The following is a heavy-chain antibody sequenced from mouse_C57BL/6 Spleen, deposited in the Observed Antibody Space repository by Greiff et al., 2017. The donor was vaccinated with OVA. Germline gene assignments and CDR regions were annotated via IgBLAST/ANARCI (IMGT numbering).Heavy chain of an antibody. J-gene: IGHJ4*01. Sequence: VQLQQSGPELVKPGASVKIPCKASGYTFTDYNMDWVKQSHGKSLEWIGDINPNNGGTIYNQKFKGKGTLTVDKSSSTAYMELRSLTSEDTAVYYCARSADSPYAMEYWGQGTSVTVSS. CDR1: GYTFTDYN. D-gene: IGHD3-2*01. V-gene: IGHV1-18*01. CDR2: INPNNGGT. CDR3: ARSADSPYAMEY.